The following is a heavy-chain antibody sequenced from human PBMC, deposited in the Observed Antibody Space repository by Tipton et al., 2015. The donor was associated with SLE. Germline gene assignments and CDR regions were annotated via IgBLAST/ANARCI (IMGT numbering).Heavy chain of an antibody. Sequence: TLSLTCTVSGGSISSSYWSWIRQPPGKGLEWIGYIYYSGGTNYSPSLRSRVTISIDTSRNQFSLKLSSVTAADTAVYYCATGSPGAAAGGYWGQGTLVTVSS. CDR1: GGSISSSY. D-gene: IGHD6-13*01. CDR2: IYYSGGT. V-gene: IGHV4-59*01. CDR3: ATGSPGAAAGGY. J-gene: IGHJ4*02.